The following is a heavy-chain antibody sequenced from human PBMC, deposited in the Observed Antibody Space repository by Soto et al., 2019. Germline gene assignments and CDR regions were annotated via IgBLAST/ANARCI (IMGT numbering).Heavy chain of an antibody. J-gene: IGHJ5*02. CDR1: GFTFSSYW. D-gene: IGHD2-2*01. CDR2: INSDGSST. Sequence: GGSPRLSCAASGFTFSSYWMHWVRHAPGKGRVWVSRINSDGSSTSYADSVKGRFTSARDNAKNTLYLQMNSLRAEDTAVYYCARDGSDIVVVPAAIPDNWFDPWGQGTLVTVSS. CDR3: ARDGSDIVVVPAAIPDNWFDP. V-gene: IGHV3-74*01.